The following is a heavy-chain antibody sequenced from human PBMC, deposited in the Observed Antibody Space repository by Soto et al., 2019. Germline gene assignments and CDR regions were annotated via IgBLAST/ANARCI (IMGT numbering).Heavy chain of an antibody. V-gene: IGHV3-23*01. CDR1: GFTFNTYA. CDR2: ISASGGRT. CDR3: AKDHLPVGDYYYGVDV. D-gene: IGHD1-26*01. Sequence: GGSLRLSCSASGFTFNTYAMSWVRQAPGRRLEWVSTISASGGRTYYADSVNGRFTVSRDNSQNTLRLDMDSLRAEDTALYYCAKDHLPVGDYYYGVDVWGQGTTVTVSS. J-gene: IGHJ6*02.